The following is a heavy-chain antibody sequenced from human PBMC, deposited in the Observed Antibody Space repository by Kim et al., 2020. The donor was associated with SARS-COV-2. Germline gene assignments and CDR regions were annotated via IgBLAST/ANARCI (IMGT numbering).Heavy chain of an antibody. CDR3: ACFPSDVAPCDY. Sequence: GGSLRLSCAASGFTFSSYGMHWVRQAPGKGLEWVAVIWYDGSNKYYADSVKGRFTISRDNSKNTLYLQMNSLRAEDTAVYYCACFPSDVAPCDYWGQGTLVTVSS. D-gene: IGHD3-16*01. CDR2: IWYDGSNK. J-gene: IGHJ4*02. V-gene: IGHV3-33*08. CDR1: GFTFSSYG.